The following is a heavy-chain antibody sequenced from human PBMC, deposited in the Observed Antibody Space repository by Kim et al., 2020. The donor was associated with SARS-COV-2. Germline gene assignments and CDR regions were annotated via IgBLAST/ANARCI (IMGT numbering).Heavy chain of an antibody. J-gene: IGHJ6*02. CDR3: TRVGYGEFKYYYYGMDV. D-gene: IGHD3-10*01. Sequence: GGSLRLSCTASGFTFGDYAMSWVRQAPGKGLEWVGFIRSKAYGGTTEYAASVKGRFTISRDDSKSIAYLQMNSLKTEDTAVYYCTRVGYGEFKYYYYGMDVWGQGTTVTVSS. CDR2: IRSKAYGGTT. CDR1: GFTFGDYA. V-gene: IGHV3-49*04.